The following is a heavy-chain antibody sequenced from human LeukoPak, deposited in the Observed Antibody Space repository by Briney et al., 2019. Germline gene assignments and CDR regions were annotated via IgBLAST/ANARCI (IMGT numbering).Heavy chain of an antibody. CDR2: IYTSGST. Sequence: SETLSLTCTVSGGSISSYCWSWIRQPPGKGLEWIGYIYTSGSTNYNPSLESRVTISVDTSKNQFSLKLSSVTAADTAVYYCARHWGDYYDSSGYLDYWGQGTLVTVSS. D-gene: IGHD3-22*01. J-gene: IGHJ4*02. CDR3: ARHWGDYYDSSGYLDY. V-gene: IGHV4-4*09. CDR1: GGSISSYC.